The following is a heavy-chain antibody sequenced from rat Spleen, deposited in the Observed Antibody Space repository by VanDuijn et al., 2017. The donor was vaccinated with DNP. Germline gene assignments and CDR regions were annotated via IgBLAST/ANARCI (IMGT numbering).Heavy chain of an antibody. CDR2: LNSDGVVT. D-gene: IGHD1-11*01. CDR3: TKHWYGSFDY. CDR1: GFSFSDYD. J-gene: IGHJ2*01. Sequence: EVQLVESGGGLVQPGRSLKLSCAASGFSFSDYDMAWVRQAPTKGLEWVSALNSDGVVTFYRDSVKGRFTVSRDNGKNVLYLQMDSLRSEDTATYYCTKHWYGSFDYWGQGVMVTISP. V-gene: IGHV5S13*01.